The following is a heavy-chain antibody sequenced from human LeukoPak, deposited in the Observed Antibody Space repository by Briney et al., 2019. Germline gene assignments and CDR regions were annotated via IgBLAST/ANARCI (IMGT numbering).Heavy chain of an antibody. D-gene: IGHD2-2*01. CDR3: ARQRLSPNPTSLVPYYMDV. CDR1: GYSISSGYY. V-gene: IGHV4-38-2*02. J-gene: IGHJ6*03. Sequence: KPSETLSLTCTVSGYSISSGYYWGWIRQPPGKGLEWIGSIYHSGSTYYNPSLKSRVTISVDTSKNQFSLKLSSVTAADTAVYYCARQRLSPNPTSLVPYYMDVWGKGTTVTVSS. CDR2: IYHSGST.